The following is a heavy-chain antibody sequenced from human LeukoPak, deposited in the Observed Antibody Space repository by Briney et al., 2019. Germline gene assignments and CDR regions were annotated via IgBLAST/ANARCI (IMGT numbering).Heavy chain of an antibody. J-gene: IGHJ4*02. D-gene: IGHD3-9*01. V-gene: IGHV4-61*02. CDR3: AALTGYEYFDY. CDR1: GYSLSTGNYY. CDR2: IYTSGST. Sequence: SETLSLTCTVSGYSLSTGNYYWRWIRQPAGKGLEWFGRIYTSGSTHYNPSLKSRVTISVDTSKNQFSLKLSSVTAADTAVYYCAALTGYEYFDYWGQGTLVTVSS.